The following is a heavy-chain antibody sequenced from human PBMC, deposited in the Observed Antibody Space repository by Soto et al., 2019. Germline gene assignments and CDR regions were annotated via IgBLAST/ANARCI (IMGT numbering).Heavy chain of an antibody. V-gene: IGHV4-31*03. D-gene: IGHD6-19*01. J-gene: IGHJ5*02. CDR1: GGSISSGGYY. CDR2: IYYSGST. Sequence: SETLSLTCTVSGGSISSGGYYWSWIRQHPGKGLEWIGYIYYSGSTYYNPSLKSRVTISVDTSKNQFSLKLSSVTAADTAVYYCARDQISGWYNWSDPWGQGTPVTVSS. CDR3: ARDQISGWYNWSDP.